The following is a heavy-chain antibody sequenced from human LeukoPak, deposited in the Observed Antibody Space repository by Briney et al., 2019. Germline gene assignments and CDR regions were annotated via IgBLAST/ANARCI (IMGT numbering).Heavy chain of an antibody. D-gene: IGHD3-22*01. CDR2: IYYSGST. V-gene: IGHV4-39*07. CDR3: ARVRMGNYYDSSGYYYFFDY. Sequence: PSETLSLTCTVSGGSISSSSYYWGWIRQPPGKGLEWIGSIYYSGSTYYNPSLKSRVTISVDTSKNQFSLKLSSVTAADTAVYYCARVRMGNYYDSSGYYYFFDYWGQGTLVTVSS. CDR1: GGSISSSSYY. J-gene: IGHJ4*02.